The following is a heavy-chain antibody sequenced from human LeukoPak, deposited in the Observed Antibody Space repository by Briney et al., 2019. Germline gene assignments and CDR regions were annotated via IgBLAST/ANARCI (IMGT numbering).Heavy chain of an antibody. D-gene: IGHD2-15*01. CDR3: ARGPYCSAGSCYPRDYYYYYMDV. CDR2: VGTAGET. J-gene: IGHJ6*03. Sequence: GGSLRLSCAASGFTFSSHDMHWVRQPIGKGLEWVSTVGTAGETYYPGSVKGRFTISRENAKNSLYLQMNGLRAGDTAVYYCARGPYCSAGSCYPRDYYYYYMDVWGKGTTVTVSS. CDR1: GFTFSSHD. V-gene: IGHV3-13*01.